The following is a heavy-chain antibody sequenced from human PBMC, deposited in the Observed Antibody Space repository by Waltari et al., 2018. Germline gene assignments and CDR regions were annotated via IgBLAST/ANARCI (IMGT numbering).Heavy chain of an antibody. V-gene: IGHV3-23*01. Sequence: EVQLLESGGGLVQPGGSLRLSCAASGFTFSSYAMSWVRQAPGKGLEWVSAISGSGGSTYYAESVKGRFTSSRDNSKNTLYLQMNSLRAEDTAVYYCASTGSPPYGMDVWGQGTTVTVSS. CDR3: ASTGSPPYGMDV. CDR1: GFTFSSYA. CDR2: ISGSGGST. D-gene: IGHD3-10*01. J-gene: IGHJ6*02.